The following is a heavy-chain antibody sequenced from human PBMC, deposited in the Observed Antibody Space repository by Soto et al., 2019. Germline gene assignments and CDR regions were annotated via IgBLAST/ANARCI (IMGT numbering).Heavy chain of an antibody. D-gene: IGHD1-26*01. V-gene: IGHV3-21*01. Sequence: PGGSLRVSWSASLFAVSSDSRSWLRQAPGKGLEWFSSISSSSYIYYADSVKGRFTISRDNAKNSLYLQMNSLRAEDTAVYYCARDQGRARREYWGQGTLVTFSS. CDR3: ARDQGRARREY. CDR2: ISSSSYI. J-gene: IGHJ4*02. CDR1: LFAVSSDS.